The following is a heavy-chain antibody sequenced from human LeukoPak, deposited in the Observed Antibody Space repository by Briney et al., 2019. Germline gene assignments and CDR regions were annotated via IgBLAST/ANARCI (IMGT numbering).Heavy chain of an antibody. Sequence: PSETLSLTCTVSGGSISSANYYWGCIRQPSGKGLEWIGSVYNSGSTYYNPSLKSRVIVSLHMSQNQFSLRLTSVTAADTAVYYCARVRWLQLYYFDYWGQGTLVTVSS. CDR1: GGSISSANYY. J-gene: IGHJ4*02. D-gene: IGHD5-24*01. CDR3: ARVRWLQLYYFDY. V-gene: IGHV4-39*07. CDR2: VYNSGST.